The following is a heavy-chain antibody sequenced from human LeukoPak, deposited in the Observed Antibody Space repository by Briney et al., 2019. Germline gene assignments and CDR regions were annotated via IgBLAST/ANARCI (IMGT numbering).Heavy chain of an antibody. CDR1: GLTVSSNY. J-gene: IGHJ4*02. V-gene: IGHV3-66*01. CDR3: ASALFGSGSYYNVGPPDY. CDR2: IYSGGST. Sequence: LTLARSPSGLTVSSNYTSSVRPHPRNWLELVSAIYSGGSTYYADSVKGRFTISRDKSKNTLYLQMNSLRAEDTAVYYCASALFGSGSYYNVGPPDYWGQGTLVTVSS. D-gene: IGHD3-10*01.